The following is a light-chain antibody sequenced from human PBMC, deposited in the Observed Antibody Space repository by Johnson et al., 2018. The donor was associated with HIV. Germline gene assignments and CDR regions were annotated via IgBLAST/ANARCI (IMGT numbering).Light chain of an antibody. J-gene: IGLJ1*01. Sequence: QSVLTQAPSVSAAPGQKVTISCSGSSSNIGNNYVSWYQQLPGTAPKLLIYDNNKRPSGIPDRFYGSKSGTSATLGITGLQTGDEADYYCGTWDSSLSVYVFGTGTKVTVL. V-gene: IGLV1-51*01. CDR1: SSNIGNNY. CDR2: DNN. CDR3: GTWDSSLSVYV.